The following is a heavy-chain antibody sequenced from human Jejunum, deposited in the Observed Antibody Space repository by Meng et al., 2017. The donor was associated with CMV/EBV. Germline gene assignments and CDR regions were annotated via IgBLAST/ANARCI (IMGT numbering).Heavy chain of an antibody. J-gene: IGHJ4*02. D-gene: IGHD1-14*01. Sequence: CKTSGYTFTDYDVHGVRQAPGKGPEWLGCINPRFGNKNFAKKFEGRVTMTSDKSTRTAYMELTSLRSDDTAVYYCARGATGTTFDSWGQGTLVTVSS. CDR3: ARGATGTTFDS. V-gene: IGHV1-2*02. CDR2: INPRFGNK. CDR1: GYTFTDYD.